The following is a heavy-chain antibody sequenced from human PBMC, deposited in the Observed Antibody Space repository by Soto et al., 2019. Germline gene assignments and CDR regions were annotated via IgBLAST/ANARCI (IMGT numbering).Heavy chain of an antibody. D-gene: IGHD2-2*01. CDR1: GGSISSSSYY. J-gene: IGHJ3*02. V-gene: IGHV4-39*01. CDR3: ASGRHCSSTSCYFVNDAFDI. CDR2: IYYSGST. Sequence: SETLSLTCTVSGGSISSSSYYWGWIRQPPGKGLEWIGSIYYSGSTYYNPSLKSRVTISVDTSKNQFSLKLSSVTAADTAVYYCASGRHCSSTSCYFVNDAFDIWGQGIRVTVSS.